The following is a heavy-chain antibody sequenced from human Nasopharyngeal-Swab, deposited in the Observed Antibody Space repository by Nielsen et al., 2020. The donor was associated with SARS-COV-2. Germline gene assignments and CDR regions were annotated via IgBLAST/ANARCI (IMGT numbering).Heavy chain of an antibody. J-gene: IGHJ4*02. CDR2: IYYRGST. D-gene: IGHD3-10*01. Sequence: SETLPLTCTVSGGSISSSSYYWGWIRQPPGKGLEWIGSIYYRGSTYYNPSLKSRVTISVDTSKNQFSLKLSSVTAADTAVYYCARRTYYYGSGSYYNYFDYWGQGTLVTVSS. V-gene: IGHV4-39*01. CDR1: GGSISSSSYY. CDR3: ARRTYYYGSGSYYNYFDY.